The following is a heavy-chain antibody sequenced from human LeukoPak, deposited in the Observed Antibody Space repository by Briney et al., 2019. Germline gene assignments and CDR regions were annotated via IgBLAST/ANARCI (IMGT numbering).Heavy chain of an antibody. CDR3: ASLLSGRRAATAWFDP. Sequence: PSETLSLTCTVSGGSISSSSYYWGWLRQPPGKGLEWIGSIYYSGSTYYHPSLKSRVTISVDTSKNQFSLKLSSVTAADTAVYYCASLLSGRRAATAWFDPWGQGTLVSVSS. V-gene: IGHV4-39*01. D-gene: IGHD1-26*01. J-gene: IGHJ5*02. CDR2: IYYSGST. CDR1: GGSISSSSYY.